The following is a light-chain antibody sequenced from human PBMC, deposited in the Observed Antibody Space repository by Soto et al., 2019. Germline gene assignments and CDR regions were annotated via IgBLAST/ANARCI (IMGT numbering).Light chain of an antibody. CDR1: QNIRSS. Sequence: EVVMTQSPASLSASPGERVTLSCRASQNIRSSLAWYQQRPGQAPRLLIYGASSRATGIPDRFSGSGSGTDFTLTISRLEPEDFAVYYCQQYGSSPHTFGQGTKVDIK. CDR3: QQYGSSPHT. J-gene: IGKJ1*01. CDR2: GAS. V-gene: IGKV3-20*01.